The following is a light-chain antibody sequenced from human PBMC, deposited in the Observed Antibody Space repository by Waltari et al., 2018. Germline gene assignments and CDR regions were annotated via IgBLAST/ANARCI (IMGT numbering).Light chain of an antibody. CDR2: DAS. J-gene: IGKJ4*01. CDR3: QQYGYSLA. CDR1: QSVSSY. Sequence: EIVLTQSPATLSLSPGERATLSCRASQSVSSYLAWYQQKPGQAPRLLIYDASNRATGIPARFSGSGSGTDFTLTISSLEPEDFAIYYCQQYGYSLAFGGGTRVEI. V-gene: IGKV3-11*01.